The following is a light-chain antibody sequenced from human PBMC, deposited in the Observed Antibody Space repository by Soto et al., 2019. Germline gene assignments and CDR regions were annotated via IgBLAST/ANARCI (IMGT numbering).Light chain of an antibody. V-gene: IGLV1-40*01. CDR3: PSYDTSLRDV. CDR1: SSNIGAGYD. Sequence: QSVLTQPPSVSGAPGQRVTISCTGSSSNIGAGYDVHWYQQLPGTAPKLLIYGNTDRPSGVPDRFSGSKSGTSASLAITGLQTEDEADYYCPSYDTSLRDVFGTGIKLTVL. CDR2: GNT. J-gene: IGLJ1*01.